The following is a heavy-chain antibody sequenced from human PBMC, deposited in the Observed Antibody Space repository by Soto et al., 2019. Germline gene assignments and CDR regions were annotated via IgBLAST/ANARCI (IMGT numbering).Heavy chain of an antibody. CDR1: GFTFISYW. J-gene: IGHJ4*02. Sequence: WGSLRLSCAASGFTFISYWISFFRHSPVKGLEWVGNIKQDGSEKYYVDSVKGRFTISRDNAKNSLYLQMNSLRAEDTAVYYCARDGRWSRPLSYWGQGTLVTVSS. CDR3: ARDGRWSRPLSY. CDR2: IKQDGSEK. V-gene: IGHV3-7*03. D-gene: IGHD1-26*01.